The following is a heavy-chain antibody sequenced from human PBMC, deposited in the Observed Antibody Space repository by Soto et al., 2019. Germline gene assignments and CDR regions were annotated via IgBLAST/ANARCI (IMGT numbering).Heavy chain of an antibody. CDR1: GFTFSSYA. V-gene: IGHV3-23*01. D-gene: IGHD4-17*01. CDR2: ISGSGGST. Sequence: GGSLRLSCAASGFTFSSYAMSWVRQAPEKGLEWVSAISGSGGSTYYADSVKGRFTISRDNSKNTLYLQMNSLRAEDTAVYYCAKPPSVGDYGVDAFDIWGQGTMVTVSS. CDR3: AKPPSVGDYGVDAFDI. J-gene: IGHJ3*02.